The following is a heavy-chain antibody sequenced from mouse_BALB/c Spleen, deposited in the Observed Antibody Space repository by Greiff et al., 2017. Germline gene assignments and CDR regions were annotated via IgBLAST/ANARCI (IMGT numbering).Heavy chain of an antibody. V-gene: IGHV5-12-1*01. Sequence: DVMLVESGGGLVKPGGSLKLSCAASGFAFSSYDMSWVRQTPEKRLEWVAYISSGGGSTYYPDTVKGRFTISRDNAKNTLYLQMSSLKSEDTAMYYCARHFYYGMDYWGQGTTLTVSS. CDR3: ARHFYYGMDY. D-gene: IGHD1-1*01. CDR1: GFAFSSYD. J-gene: IGHJ2*01. CDR2: ISSGGGST.